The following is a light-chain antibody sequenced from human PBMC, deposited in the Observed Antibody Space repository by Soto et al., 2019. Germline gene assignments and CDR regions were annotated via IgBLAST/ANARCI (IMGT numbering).Light chain of an antibody. Sequence: QSALTQPASVSESPGQSITSSCTGTSSDVGGYNYVSWYQQHPGKAPKLMIYDVSNRPSGVSNRFSGSKSGNTASLTISGLQAEDEADYYCSSYTSSSTSVVFGGGTKVTV. V-gene: IGLV2-14*01. CDR2: DVS. J-gene: IGLJ2*01. CDR3: SSYTSSSTSVV. CDR1: SSDVGGYNY.